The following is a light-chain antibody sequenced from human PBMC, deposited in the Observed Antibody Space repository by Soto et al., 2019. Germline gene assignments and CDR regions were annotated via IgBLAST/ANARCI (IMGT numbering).Light chain of an antibody. J-gene: IGKJ2*01. Sequence: DVVMTQSPLSLPVTLGQPASISCRSSQSLVHSDGKTYQNWFQQRPGQSPRRLIYKVSNRDSGVPDRFSGSGSGTDFTLKISRVEAEDVGAYYCMQGTHWPPYTFGQGTKLEIK. CDR2: KVS. CDR1: QSLVHSDGKTY. CDR3: MQGTHWPPYT. V-gene: IGKV2-30*02.